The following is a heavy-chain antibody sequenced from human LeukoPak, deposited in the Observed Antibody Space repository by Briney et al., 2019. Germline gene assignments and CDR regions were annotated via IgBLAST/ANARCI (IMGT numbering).Heavy chain of an antibody. D-gene: IGHD6-13*01. CDR1: GYTLTELS. CDR2: FDPEDGET. CDR3: ARGLVLGEQQLVPGY. V-gene: IGHV1-24*01. Sequence: ASVKVSCKVSGYTLTELSMHWVRQAPGKGLEWMGGFDPEDGETIYAQKFQGRVTMTRDMSTSTVYMELSGLRSEDTAMYYCARGLVLGEQQLVPGYWGQGTLVTVSS. J-gene: IGHJ4*02.